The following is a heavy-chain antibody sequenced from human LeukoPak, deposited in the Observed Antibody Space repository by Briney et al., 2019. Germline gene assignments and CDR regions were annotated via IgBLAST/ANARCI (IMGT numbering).Heavy chain of an antibody. V-gene: IGHV5-51*01. D-gene: IGHD6-13*01. CDR1: GYTFTSYW. CDR2: IYPGDSDT. Sequence: NRGESLKISCKGSGYTFTSYWIGWVRQMPGKGLEWMGIIYPGDSDTRYSPSFQGRVTFSVDKSINTAYLHWSSLKASDTAMYYCARHRTLAAQGIYNWFDPWGQGTLVTVSS. CDR3: ARHRTLAAQGIYNWFDP. J-gene: IGHJ5*02.